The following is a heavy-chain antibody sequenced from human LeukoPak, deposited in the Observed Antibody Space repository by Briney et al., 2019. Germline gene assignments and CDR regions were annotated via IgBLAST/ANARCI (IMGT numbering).Heavy chain of an antibody. CDR1: GGSISSGDYY. V-gene: IGHV4-30-4*01. D-gene: IGHD2-2*01. J-gene: IGHJ6*04. Sequence: PSQNLSLTCTVSGGSISSGDYYWSWIRQPPGKGLEWMGYIYYSGSTYYNPSLKSRVTISVDTPKNQFSLKLSSVPAADTAVYYCARGGDIVVVPAAPHYYGMDVWGKGTTVTVSS. CDR2: IYYSGST. CDR3: ARGGDIVVVPAAPHYYGMDV.